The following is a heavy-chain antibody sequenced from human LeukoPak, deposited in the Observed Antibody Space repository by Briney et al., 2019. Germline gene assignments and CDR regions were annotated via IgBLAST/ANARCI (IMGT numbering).Heavy chain of an antibody. D-gene: IGHD2-15*01. CDR3: ARHRNGGSQDDAFDI. CDR2: ISSSSSTI. CDR1: GFTFSSYS. V-gene: IGHV3-48*04. Sequence: PGGSLRLSCAASGFTFSSYSMNWVRQAPGKGLEWVSYISSSSSTIYYADSVKGRFTISRQNAKKSLFLQMNSLRAEDTAVYYCARHRNGGSQDDAFDIWGQGTMVTVSS. J-gene: IGHJ3*02.